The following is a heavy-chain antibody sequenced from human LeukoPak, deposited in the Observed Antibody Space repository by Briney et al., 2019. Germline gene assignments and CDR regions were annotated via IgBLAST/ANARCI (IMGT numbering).Heavy chain of an antibody. J-gene: IGHJ4*02. CDR2: ISGVGDNT. D-gene: IGHD2-15*01. Sequence: PGGSLRLSCAASGFTFNDYAMDWVRQAPGKGLEWVSSISGVGDNTYYVDSAKGHFTISRDNSKNTLYLQMDSLRAEDTAVYYCAKVRWSGGSFLFDDWGQGTLVIVSS. CDR1: GFTFNDYA. CDR3: AKVRWSGGSFLFDD. V-gene: IGHV3-23*01.